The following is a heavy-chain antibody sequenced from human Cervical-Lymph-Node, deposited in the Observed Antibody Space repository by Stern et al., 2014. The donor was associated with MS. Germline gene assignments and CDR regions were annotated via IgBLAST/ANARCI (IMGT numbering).Heavy chain of an antibody. V-gene: IGHV1-18*04. CDR3: ARDPPRGGLGELLSNYKYPGMDV. J-gene: IGHJ6*02. CDR1: GYPFRSYK. CDR2: ISTYKDDT. D-gene: IGHD3-10*01. Sequence: QVQLVQSGDEMKRPGASVKVSCKTSGYPFRSYKINWVRQAPGQGLEWMGWISTYKDDTNYAQKFQGRVTMTKNTATHTDYMELRNLRPDDTAIYYCARDPPRGGLGELLSNYKYPGMDVWGQGTTVTVSS.